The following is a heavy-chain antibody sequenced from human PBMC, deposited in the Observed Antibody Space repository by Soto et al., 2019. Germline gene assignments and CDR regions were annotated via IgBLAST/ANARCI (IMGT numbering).Heavy chain of an antibody. CDR1: GYTFTSYA. CDR2: INAGNGNT. D-gene: IGHD6-19*01. J-gene: IGHJ4*02. Sequence: GASVKVSCKASGYTFTSYAMHWVRQASGQRLEWMGWINAGNGNTKYSQKFQGRVTITRDTSASTAYMELSSLRSEDTAVYYCARRSSGWPFDHWGQGTLVTVSS. V-gene: IGHV1-3*01. CDR3: ARRSSGWPFDH.